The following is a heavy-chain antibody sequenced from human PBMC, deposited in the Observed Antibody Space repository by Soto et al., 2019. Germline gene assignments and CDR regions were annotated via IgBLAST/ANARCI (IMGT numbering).Heavy chain of an antibody. CDR3: VASLAASGLNWLDP. CDR2: IFANGHT. J-gene: IGHJ5*02. V-gene: IGHV4-4*07. D-gene: IGHD6-13*01. CDR1: GGSISEKY. Sequence: NPSETLSLTCIVSGGSISEKYWNWVRQPPGKGLEWIGLIFANGHTDYNPSLKSRVTMSVDASKNQFSLRLTSMTAADTAVYYCVASLAASGLNWLDPWGRGTLVTSPQ.